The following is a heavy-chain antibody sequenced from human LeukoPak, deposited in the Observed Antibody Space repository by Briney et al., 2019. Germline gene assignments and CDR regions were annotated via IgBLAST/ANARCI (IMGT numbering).Heavy chain of an antibody. CDR1: GFTFSSYS. D-gene: IGHD1-1*01. CDR2: ISSSSSYI. Sequence: GGSLRLSCAASGFTFSSYSMNWVRQAPGKGLEWVSSISSSSSYIYYADSVKGRFTISRDNAKNSLYLQMNSLRAEDTAVYYCARDRGGNAGRWFDPGAQGTLVTVSP. V-gene: IGHV3-21*01. CDR3: ARDRGGNAGRWFDP. J-gene: IGHJ5*02.